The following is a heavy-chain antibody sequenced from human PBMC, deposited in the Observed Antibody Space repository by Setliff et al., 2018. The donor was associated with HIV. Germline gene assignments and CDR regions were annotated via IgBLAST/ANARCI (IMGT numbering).Heavy chain of an antibody. CDR1: GYTFTGYY. CDR2: IIPNSGGT. CDR3: ARDPYFWSGYKWFDP. V-gene: IGHV1-2*06. J-gene: IGHJ5*02. Sequence: KVSCKASGYTFTGYYVHWVRQAPGQGLEWMGRIIPNSGGTNYAQKLQGRVTMTTDTSTSTAYLELRSLRSDDTAVYYCARDPYFWSGYKWFDPWGQGTLVTVSS. D-gene: IGHD3-3*01.